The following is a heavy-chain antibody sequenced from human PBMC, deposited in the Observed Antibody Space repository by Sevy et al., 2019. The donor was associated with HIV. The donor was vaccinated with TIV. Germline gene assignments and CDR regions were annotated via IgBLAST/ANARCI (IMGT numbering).Heavy chain of an antibody. CDR1: GFTFSSYA. CDR3: AKLEAAADSSGYYSTTYYFDY. CDR2: ISGSGGST. Sequence: GGSLRLSCAASGFTFSSYAMSWVRQAPGKGLEWVSAISGSGGSTYYADSVKGRFTISRDNSKNTLYLQMNSLRAEDTAVYYCAKLEAAADSSGYYSTTYYFDYWGQGTLVTVSS. D-gene: IGHD3-22*01. V-gene: IGHV3-23*01. J-gene: IGHJ4*02.